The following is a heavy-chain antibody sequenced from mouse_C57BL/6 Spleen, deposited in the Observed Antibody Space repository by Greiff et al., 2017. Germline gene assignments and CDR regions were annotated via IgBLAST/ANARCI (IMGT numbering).Heavy chain of an antibody. CDR3: TVYDGYHLGFAY. Sequence: PLQQSGAELVRPGASVTLSCKASGYTFTDYEMHWVKQTPVHGLEWIGAIDPETGGTAYNQKFKGKAILTADKSSSTAYMELRSLTSEDSAVYYCTVYDGYHLGFAYWGQGTLVTVSA. V-gene: IGHV1-15*01. CDR1: GYTFTDYE. J-gene: IGHJ3*01. CDR2: IDPETGGT. D-gene: IGHD2-3*01.